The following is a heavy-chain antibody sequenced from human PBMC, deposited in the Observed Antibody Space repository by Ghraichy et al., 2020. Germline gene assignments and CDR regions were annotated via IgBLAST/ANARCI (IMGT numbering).Heavy chain of an antibody. CDR2: IFTSGST. CDR3: ASDHHFRYYGDRGGDAFDI. Sequence: SETLSLTCTVSGGSISSYYWSWLRQPAGKGLEWIGRIFTSGSTNYNPSLNSRGTMTVDTSQNKFSLKLTSVTAADTAVYYCASDHHFRYYGDRGGDAFDIWGQGTMVTVSS. D-gene: IGHD4-17*01. J-gene: IGHJ3*02. V-gene: IGHV4-4*07. CDR1: GGSISSYY.